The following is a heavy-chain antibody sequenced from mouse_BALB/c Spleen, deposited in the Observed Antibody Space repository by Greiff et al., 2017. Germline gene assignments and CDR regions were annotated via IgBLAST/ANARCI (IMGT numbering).Heavy chain of an antibody. CDR3: ARRRGTTDPGYAMDY. J-gene: IGHJ4*01. V-gene: IGHV5-17*02. CDR2: ISSGSSTI. D-gene: IGHD1-1*01. Sequence: EVKLMESGGGLVQPGGSRKLSCAASGFTFSSFGMHWVRQAPEKGLEWVAYISSGSSTIYYADTVKGRFTISRDNPKNTLFLQMTSLRSEDTAMYYCARRRGTTDPGYAMDYWGQGTSVTVSS. CDR1: GFTFSSFG.